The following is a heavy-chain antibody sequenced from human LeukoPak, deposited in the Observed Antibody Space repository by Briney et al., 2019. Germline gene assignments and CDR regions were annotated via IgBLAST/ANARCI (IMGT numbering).Heavy chain of an antibody. CDR2: IYSGATT. D-gene: IGHD3-3*02. V-gene: IGHV3-53*01. CDR3: ARVGDHFHWNLDL. J-gene: IGHJ2*01. Sequence: GGSLRLSCAASGFTLSTYYMNWVRQAPGKGLDGVSIIYSGATTYYADSVKGRFTISRDTSKNTVSLQMNSLRAEDTAVYFCARVGDHFHWNLDLWGRGTLVTVSS. CDR1: GFTLSTYY.